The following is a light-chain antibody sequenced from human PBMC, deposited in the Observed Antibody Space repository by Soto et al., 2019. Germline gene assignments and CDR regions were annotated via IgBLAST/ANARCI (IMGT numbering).Light chain of an antibody. J-gene: IGKJ3*01. V-gene: IGKV1-39*01. CDR1: QSISWY. CDR2: DAS. CDR3: QQSYSTPA. Sequence: DIQVTQSPSSLSATVGDRVTITCRASQSISWYLNWYQQKPGKAPKLLIYDASSLQSGVPSRFSGSGSGTDFTLTISSLQPEDFVTYYCQQSYSTPAFGPGTKVDFK.